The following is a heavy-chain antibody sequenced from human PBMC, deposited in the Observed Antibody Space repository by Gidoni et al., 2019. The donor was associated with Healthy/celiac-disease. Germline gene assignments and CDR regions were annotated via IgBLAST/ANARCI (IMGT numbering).Heavy chain of an antibody. J-gene: IGHJ5*02. CDR3: AKDPYSSSWYGKRGWFDP. CDR1: GFTFSSYA. Sequence: SASGFTFSSYAMSWVRQAPGQGLEWVSAISGSGGSTYYADSVKGRFTISSDNSKNTLYLQMNSLRAEDTAVYYCAKDPYSSSWYGKRGWFDPWGQGTLVTVSS. V-gene: IGHV3-23*01. D-gene: IGHD6-13*01. CDR2: ISGSGGST.